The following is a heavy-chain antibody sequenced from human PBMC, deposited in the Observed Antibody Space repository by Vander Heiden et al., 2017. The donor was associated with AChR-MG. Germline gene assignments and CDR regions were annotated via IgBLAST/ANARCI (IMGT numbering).Heavy chain of an antibody. CDR2: LSGNGGST. V-gene: IGHV3-23*01. CDR3: AKMTGDHNG. Sequence: EVQLLESGGGLVQPGGSLRLSCAASGFTFSSYGMSWVRQAPGKGLEWVSTLSGNGGSTYYADSVKGRFTISRDNSKNTLYLQMNSLTAEDTAVYYCAKMTGDHNGWGQGTLVTVSS. CDR1: GFTFSSYG. J-gene: IGHJ4*02. D-gene: IGHD4-17*01.